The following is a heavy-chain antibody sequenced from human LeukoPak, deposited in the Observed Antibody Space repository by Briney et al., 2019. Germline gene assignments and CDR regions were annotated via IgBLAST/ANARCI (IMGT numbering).Heavy chain of an antibody. CDR1: GFTFDGYG. Sequence: GGSLRLSCAASGFTFDGYGMSWVRQAPGKGLEWVSGINWNGGSTGYADSVKGRFTISRDNAKNSLYLQMNSLRAEDTALYYCARSSDIVVVPAAITGPFDYWGQGTLVTVSS. J-gene: IGHJ4*02. CDR3: ARSSDIVVVPAAITGPFDY. CDR2: INWNGGST. V-gene: IGHV3-20*04. D-gene: IGHD2-2*02.